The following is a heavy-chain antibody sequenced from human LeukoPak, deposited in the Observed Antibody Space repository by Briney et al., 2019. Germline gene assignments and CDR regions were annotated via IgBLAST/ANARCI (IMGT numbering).Heavy chain of an antibody. V-gene: IGHV1-46*01. D-gene: IGHD5-18*01. CDR1: GYTFTSYY. Sequence: ASVKVSCKASGYTFTSYYMHWVRQAPGQGLEWMGIINPSGGSTSYAQKFQGRVTMTRDISTSTVYMELSSLRSEDTAVYYCARSPRWGDTAMLNYYMDVWGKGTTVTVSS. CDR3: ARSPRWGDTAMLNYYMDV. J-gene: IGHJ6*03. CDR2: INPSGGST.